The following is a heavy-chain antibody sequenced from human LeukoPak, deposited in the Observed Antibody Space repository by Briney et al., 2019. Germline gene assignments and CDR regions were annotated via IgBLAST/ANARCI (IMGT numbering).Heavy chain of an antibody. J-gene: IGHJ4*02. D-gene: IGHD3-3*01. CDR1: GFTFSTYW. CDR3: VRSNYDFWSGYLYYLDY. CDR2: IKQDGSEK. Sequence: GGSLRLSCAASGFTFSTYWMSWVRRAPGKGLEWVANIKQDGSEKYYVDSVKGRFTISRDNAKNSLYLQMNSLRAEDTAVYYCVRSNYDFWSGYLYYLDYWGQGTLVTVSS. V-gene: IGHV3-7*01.